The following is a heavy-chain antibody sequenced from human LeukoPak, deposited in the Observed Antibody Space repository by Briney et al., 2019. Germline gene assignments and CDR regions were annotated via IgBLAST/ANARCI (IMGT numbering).Heavy chain of an antibody. J-gene: IGHJ4*02. CDR2: IYTSGST. Sequence: SETLSLTCTVSGGSISSYYWSWIRQPAGKGLEWIGRIYTSGSTNYNPSPKSRVTISVDTSKNQFSLKLSSVTAADTAVYYCARRAIRFLEWLLPFDYWGQGTLVTVSS. CDR1: GGSISSYY. D-gene: IGHD3-3*01. V-gene: IGHV4-4*07. CDR3: ARRAIRFLEWLLPFDY.